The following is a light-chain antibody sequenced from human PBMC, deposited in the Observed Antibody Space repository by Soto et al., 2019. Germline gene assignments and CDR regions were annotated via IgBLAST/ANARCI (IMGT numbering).Light chain of an antibody. CDR1: SSNIGAGYD. CDR3: QSYDRSLSGSRV. J-gene: IGLJ1*01. Sequence: QSVLTQPPSVSGAPGQRVTISCTGSSSNIGAGYDVHWYQQLPGTAPKLHIYDNSNRPSGVPDRFSGSKSGTSASLAITGLQAEDEADYYCQSYDRSLSGSRVFGTGTKLNVL. CDR2: DNS. V-gene: IGLV1-40*01.